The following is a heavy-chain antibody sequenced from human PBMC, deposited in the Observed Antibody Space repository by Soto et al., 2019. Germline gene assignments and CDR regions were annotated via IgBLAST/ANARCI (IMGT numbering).Heavy chain of an antibody. CDR1: GDSIISSYFY. D-gene: IGHD1-7*01. J-gene: IGHJ5*02. CDR2: IFYLGSS. V-gene: IGHV4-39*01. Sequence: PSETLSLPCTVSGDSIISSYFYWGWVRQPPGKGLEWIGSIFYLGSSYYNPSLKSRVTMSVDTSKNQFSLRLRSVTAADTALYLCARHSLELRKNNLFDPWGQGIMVT. CDR3: ARHSLELRKNNLFDP.